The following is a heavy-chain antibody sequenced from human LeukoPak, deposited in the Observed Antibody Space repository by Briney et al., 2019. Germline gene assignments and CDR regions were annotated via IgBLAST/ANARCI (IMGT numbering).Heavy chain of an antibody. J-gene: IGHJ4*02. CDR2: IRSKAYGWTT. V-gene: IGHV3-49*04. CDR1: GFTFGDHA. D-gene: IGHD3-3*01. Sequence: GGSLRLSCTASGFTFGDHAMSWVRQAPGKGLEWVGFIRSKAYGWTTEYAAAVKGRLTISRDDSKSIAYLQMNSLKTEDTAVYYCTRTIDGDYVDYWGQGTLVTVSS. CDR3: TRTIDGDYVDY.